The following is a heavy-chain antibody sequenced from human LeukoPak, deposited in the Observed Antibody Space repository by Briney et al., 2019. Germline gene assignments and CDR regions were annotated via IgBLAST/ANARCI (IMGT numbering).Heavy chain of an antibody. CDR2: IYSGGSI. D-gene: IGHD3/OR15-3a*01. Sequence: GGSLRLSCAASGXIVSSNYMSWVRQAPGKGLEWVSVIYSGGSIYYADSVKGRFTISRDNSKNTLYLQMNSLRAEDTAVYYCARDPSRGLYYFDHWGQGTLVTVSS. CDR1: GXIVSSNY. V-gene: IGHV3-53*01. CDR3: ARDPSRGLYYFDH. J-gene: IGHJ4*02.